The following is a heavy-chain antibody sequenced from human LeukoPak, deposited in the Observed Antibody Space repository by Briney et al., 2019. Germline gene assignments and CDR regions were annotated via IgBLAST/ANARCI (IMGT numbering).Heavy chain of an antibody. CDR2: IYYSGST. CDR3: ARAFGVAVAGKVDY. V-gene: IGHV4-31*03. Sequence: SETLSLTCTVSGGSISSGGYYWSWIRQHPGKGLEWIGYIYYSGSTYYNPSLKSRVTISVDTSENQFSLKLSSVTAADTAVYYCARAFGVAVAGKVDYWGQGTLVTVSS. CDR1: GGSISSGGYY. J-gene: IGHJ4*02. D-gene: IGHD6-19*01.